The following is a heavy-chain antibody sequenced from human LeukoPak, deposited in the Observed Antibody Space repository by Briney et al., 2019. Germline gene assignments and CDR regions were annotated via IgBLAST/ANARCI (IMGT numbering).Heavy chain of an antibody. V-gene: IGHV3-48*03. D-gene: IGHD6-19*01. CDR2: ISSGGTTL. CDR1: GFTFSNYE. CDR3: ARVKGSGWYEVDY. J-gene: IGHJ4*02. Sequence: PGGSLRLSCAASGFTFSNYEMIWVRQAPGKGLEWVSYISSGGTTLYYADSVKGRFTISRDNVKNSLYLQMNSLSAEDTGVYYCARVKGSGWYEVDYWGQGTLVTVSS.